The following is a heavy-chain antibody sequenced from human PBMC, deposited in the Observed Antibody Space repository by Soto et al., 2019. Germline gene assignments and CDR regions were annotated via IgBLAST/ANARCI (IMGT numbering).Heavy chain of an antibody. V-gene: IGHV4-59*08. D-gene: IGHD1-26*01. Sequence: SETLSLTCTVSGRSISNYYWSWIRQPPGKGLEWIGYIYYNGDTNYNPSLKSRVTISVDTSKNQFSLKLSSVTAADTAVYYCARLPRGSYFDYWGQGTLVTVS. J-gene: IGHJ4*02. CDR3: ARLPRGSYFDY. CDR2: IYYNGDT. CDR1: GRSISNYY.